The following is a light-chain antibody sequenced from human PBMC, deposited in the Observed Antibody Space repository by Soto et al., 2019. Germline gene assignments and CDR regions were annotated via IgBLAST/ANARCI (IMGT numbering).Light chain of an antibody. CDR3: CSYAGSSTYVV. CDR1: SSDVGSYNL. Sequence: QSVLTQPASMSGSPGQSITISCTGTSSDVGSYNLVSWYQQHPGKAPKLMIYEGSKRPSGVSHRFSGSKSGNTASLTISGLQADDEADYYCCSYAGSSTYVVFGGGTKLTVL. J-gene: IGLJ2*01. V-gene: IGLV2-23*01. CDR2: EGS.